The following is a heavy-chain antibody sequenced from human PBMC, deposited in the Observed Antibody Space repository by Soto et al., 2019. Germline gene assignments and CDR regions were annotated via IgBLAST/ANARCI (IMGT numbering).Heavy chain of an antibody. D-gene: IGHD4-17*01. V-gene: IGHV4-39*01. CDR3: ARSHYGDYDAYFDY. CDR2: IYYSGST. Sequence: SETLSLTCTVSGGSISSSSYYWGWIRQPPGKGLEWIGSIYYSGSTYYNPSLKSRVTISVDTSKNQFSLKLSSVTAADTAVYYCARSHYGDYDAYFDYWGQGTLVTAPQ. CDR1: GGSISSSSYY. J-gene: IGHJ4*02.